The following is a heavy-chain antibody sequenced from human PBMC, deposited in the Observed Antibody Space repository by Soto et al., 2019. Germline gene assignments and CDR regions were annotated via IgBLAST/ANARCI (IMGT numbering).Heavy chain of an antibody. Sequence: QVQLQQWGAGLLKPSETLSLTCAVYGGSFSGYYWSWIRQPPGKGLEWIGEINHGGSTNYNPSLKRRVTISVDTSKNPFSLKLSSVTAADTAVYYCARGLTIDATGGDAFDIWGQGTMVTVSS. CDR1: GGSFSGYY. CDR2: INHGGST. CDR3: ARGLTIDATGGDAFDI. J-gene: IGHJ3*02. D-gene: IGHD2-15*01. V-gene: IGHV4-34*01.